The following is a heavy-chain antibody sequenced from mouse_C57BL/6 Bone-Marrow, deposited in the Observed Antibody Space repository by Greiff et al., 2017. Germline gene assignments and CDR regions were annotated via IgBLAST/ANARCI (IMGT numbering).Heavy chain of an antibody. J-gene: IGHJ3*01. CDR1: GFTFSNYW. V-gene: IGHV6-3*01. CDR2: IRLKSDTYAT. CDR3: TEYYFGRSLFAY. Sequence: DVKLVESGGGLVQPGGSMTLSCVASGFTFSNYWMNWVRQSPEKGLEWVAQIRLKSDTYATHDAVSVTGRFTISRDDSKSSVYLQMNNLRAEDTGIYYCTEYYFGRSLFAYWGQGTLVTVSA. D-gene: IGHD1-1*01.